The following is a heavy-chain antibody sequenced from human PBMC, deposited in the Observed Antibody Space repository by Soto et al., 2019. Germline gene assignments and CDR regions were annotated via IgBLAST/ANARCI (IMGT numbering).Heavy chain of an antibody. CDR2: ISGSGRTI. CDR3: ARMHFPWGWFDP. D-gene: IGHD3-16*01. Sequence: QVQLVESGGGLVKPGWSLRLSCAASGIVFSDYMSWVRQAPGKGLEWLSYISGSGRTIYSADSVKGRFTISRDNATNSLYLQMNNVRTEDTAVYYCARMHFPWGWFDPWGQGTLVTVSS. CDR1: GIVFSDY. J-gene: IGHJ5*02. V-gene: IGHV3-11*01.